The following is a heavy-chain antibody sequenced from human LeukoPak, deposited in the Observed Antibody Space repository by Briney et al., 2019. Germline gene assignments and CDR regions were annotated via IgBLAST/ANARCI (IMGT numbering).Heavy chain of an antibody. CDR1: GLIFSSYA. V-gene: IGHV3-23*01. CDR3: AKDRSAARVGATPTYYFDY. CDR2: ISGSGGST. D-gene: IGHD1-26*01. Sequence: PGGSLRLSCAASGLIFSSYAMNWVRQATQKGLEWVSGISGSGGSTYYADSVKGRFTISRDNAKNTLYLEMNSLRAEDTAVYYCAKDRSAARVGATPTYYFDYWGQGTLVTVSS. J-gene: IGHJ4*02.